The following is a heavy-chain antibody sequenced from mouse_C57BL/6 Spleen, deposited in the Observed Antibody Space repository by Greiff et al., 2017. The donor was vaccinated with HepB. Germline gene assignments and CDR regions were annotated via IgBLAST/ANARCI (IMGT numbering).Heavy chain of an antibody. J-gene: IGHJ1*03. CDR2: INYDGSST. Sequence: EVMLVESEGGLVQPGSSMKLSCTASGFTFSDYYMAWVRQVPEKGLEWVANINYDGSSTYYLDSLKSRFIISRDNAKNILYLQMSSLKSEDTATYYCARDTAGSSYDWYFDVWGTGTTVTVSS. CDR3: ARDTAGSSYDWYFDV. D-gene: IGHD1-1*01. V-gene: IGHV5-16*01. CDR1: GFTFSDYY.